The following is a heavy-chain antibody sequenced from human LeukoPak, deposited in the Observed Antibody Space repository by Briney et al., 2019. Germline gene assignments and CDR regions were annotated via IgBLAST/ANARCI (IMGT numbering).Heavy chain of an antibody. CDR2: INPNSGGT. Sequence: GASVKVSCKASGYTFTGYYMHWVRQAPGQALEWMGRINPNSGGTNYAQKFQGGVAMTRDTSISTAYMELSRLRSDDTAVYYCARDLGGQWLGFYFYYWGQGTLVTVSS. CDR1: GYTFTGYY. J-gene: IGHJ4*02. V-gene: IGHV1-2*06. CDR3: ARDLGGQWLGFYFYY. D-gene: IGHD6-19*01.